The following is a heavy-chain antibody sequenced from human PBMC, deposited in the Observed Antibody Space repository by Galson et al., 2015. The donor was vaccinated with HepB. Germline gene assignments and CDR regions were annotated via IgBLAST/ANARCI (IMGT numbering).Heavy chain of an antibody. Sequence: SVKVSCKASGYSFRHHGISWVRQAPGQGLEWLGWIGSDNGETKCTEKFQGRVTMTTDISMSTSYMELRSLRSDDTAVYYCARAVLGSLYGDFDYWGQGTLITVSS. CDR3: ARAVLGSLYGDFDY. V-gene: IGHV1-18*04. CDR2: IGSDNGET. J-gene: IGHJ4*01. CDR1: GYSFRHHG. D-gene: IGHD2-15*01.